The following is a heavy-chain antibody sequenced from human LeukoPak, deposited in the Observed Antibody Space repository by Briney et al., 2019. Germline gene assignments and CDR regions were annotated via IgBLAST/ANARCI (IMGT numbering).Heavy chain of an antibody. CDR3: AKDFTYYYGSGSYYGPFDF. V-gene: IGHV3-30*18. D-gene: IGHD3-10*01. J-gene: IGHJ4*02. Sequence: PGRSLRLSCAASGFTFSSYGIHWVRQAPGKGLEWVAVISYDGSNEYYVASVKGRFTISRDNSKNTLYLQMNSLRAEDTAVYYCAKDFTYYYGSGSYYGPFDFWGQGTLVTVSS. CDR2: ISYDGSNE. CDR1: GFTFSSYG.